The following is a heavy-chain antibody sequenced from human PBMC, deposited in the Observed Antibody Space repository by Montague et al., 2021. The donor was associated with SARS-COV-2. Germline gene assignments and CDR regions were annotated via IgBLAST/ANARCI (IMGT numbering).Heavy chain of an antibody. CDR1: GGSFSTYS. J-gene: IGHJ6*03. D-gene: IGHD3-10*01. CDR2: IHHGGST. Sequence: SETLSLTCAVHGGSFSTYSWNWIRQPPGKGLEWIGEIHHGGSTNCNPPLKSRVTISADTSKNQFSLKLTSVAAADTAVYYCARLGDGVVPSPILGVGPYYSYYYMDVWGKGTTVTVSS. V-gene: IGHV4-34*01. CDR3: ARLGDGVVPSPILGVGPYYSYYYMDV.